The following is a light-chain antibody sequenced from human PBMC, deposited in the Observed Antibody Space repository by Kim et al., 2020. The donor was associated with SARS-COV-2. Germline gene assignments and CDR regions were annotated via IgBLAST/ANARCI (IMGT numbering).Light chain of an antibody. J-gene: IGKJ2*01. CDR1: QIINSY. CDR2: QAS. V-gene: IGKV1-5*03. CDR3: QHYIRFPNT. Sequence: IQMTQSPSTLSASVGDRVTITCRASQIINSYLAWYQQKPGKAPNLLIYQASSLQIGVPSRFSGSGSGSEFTLTISSLQPDDFATYYCQHYIRFPNTFGQGTKLEI.